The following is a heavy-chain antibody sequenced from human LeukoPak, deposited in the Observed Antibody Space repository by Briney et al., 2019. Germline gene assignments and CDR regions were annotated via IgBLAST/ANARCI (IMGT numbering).Heavy chain of an antibody. V-gene: IGHV3-23*01. J-gene: IGHJ3*02. CDR3: AKGFVTDSSGYYAVFAFDI. CDR1: GFTFSTFA. Sequence: GGSLRLSCAASGFTFSTFAMSWVRQAPGKGLEWVSTISGSGGSTYYADSVKGRFTISRDNSKNTLYLQMNSLRAEDTAVYYCAKGFVTDSSGYYAVFAFDIWGQGTMVTVSP. D-gene: IGHD3-22*01. CDR2: ISGSGGST.